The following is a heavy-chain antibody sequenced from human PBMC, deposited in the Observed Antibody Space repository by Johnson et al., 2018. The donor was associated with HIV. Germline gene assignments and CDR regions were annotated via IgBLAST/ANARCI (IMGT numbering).Heavy chain of an antibody. CDR2: ISYDGSTK. CDR3: ARDMEAYCSGGSCYSAAFDI. CDR1: GFTFSSYA. Sequence: QVQLVESGGGVVQPGRSLRLSCAASGFTFSSYAMHWVRQAPGKGLEWVAVISYDGSTKYYADSVKCRFTISRDNSKKTLYLQMNSLRAEDTAVYYCARDMEAYCSGGSCYSAAFDIWGQGTMVTVSS. D-gene: IGHD2-15*01. J-gene: IGHJ3*02. V-gene: IGHV3-30-3*01.